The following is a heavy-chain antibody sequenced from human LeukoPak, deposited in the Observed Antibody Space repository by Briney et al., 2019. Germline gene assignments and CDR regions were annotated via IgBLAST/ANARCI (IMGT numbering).Heavy chain of an antibody. D-gene: IGHD6-13*01. CDR2: IYYSGST. V-gene: IGHV4-59*01. Sequence: SETLSLTCTVSGASISSYYWSWIRQPPGKGLEWIGYIYYSGSTNYNPSLKSRVTISVDTSKNQFSLKLSSVTAADTAVYYCARTIAAAATDPGYFDYWGQGTLVTVSS. CDR3: ARTIAAAATDPGYFDY. CDR1: GASISSYY. J-gene: IGHJ4*02.